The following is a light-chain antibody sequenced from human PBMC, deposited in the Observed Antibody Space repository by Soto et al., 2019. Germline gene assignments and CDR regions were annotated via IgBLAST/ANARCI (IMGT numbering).Light chain of an antibody. CDR1: QSISSW. CDR3: QQYNSYSWT. J-gene: IGKJ1*01. Sequence: DIQMTQPPSPLSASVGDRVTITCRASQSISSWLAWYQQKSGKAPKVLIYDASRLESGVPSRFSGSGSGTEFTLTISSLQPDDFATYYCQQYNSYSWTFGQGTKVEIK. CDR2: DAS. V-gene: IGKV1-5*01.